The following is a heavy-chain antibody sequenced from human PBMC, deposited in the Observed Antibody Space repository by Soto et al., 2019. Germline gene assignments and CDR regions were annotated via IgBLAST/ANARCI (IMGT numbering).Heavy chain of an antibody. CDR3: AREHLPLHSSGWLDY. CDR1: GGSFSGYY. CDR2: INHSGST. Sequence: QVQLQQWGAGLLKPSETLSLTCAVYGGSFSGYYWSWIRQPPGKGLEWIGEINHSGSTNYNPSLKSRVTISVDMSKNQFSLKLSSVTAADTAVYYCAREHLPLHSSGWLDYWGQGTLVTVSS. J-gene: IGHJ4*02. V-gene: IGHV4-34*01. D-gene: IGHD6-19*01.